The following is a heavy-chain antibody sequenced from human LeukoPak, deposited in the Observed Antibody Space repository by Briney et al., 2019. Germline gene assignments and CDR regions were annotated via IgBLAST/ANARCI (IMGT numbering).Heavy chain of an antibody. D-gene: IGHD3-22*01. V-gene: IGHV3-23*01. J-gene: IGHJ3*02. CDR2: ISGSGGST. CDR3: AKDRYYYDSSGLLPFDI. Sequence: PGGSLRLSCAASGFTFSSYGMSWVRQAPGKGLEWVSAISGSGGSTYYADSVKGRFTISRDNSKNTLYLQMNSLRAEDTAVYYCAKDRYYYDSSGLLPFDIWGQGTMVTVSS. CDR1: GFTFSSYG.